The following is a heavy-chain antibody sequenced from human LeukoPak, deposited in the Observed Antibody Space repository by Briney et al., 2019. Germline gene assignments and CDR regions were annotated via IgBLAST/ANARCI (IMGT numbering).Heavy chain of an antibody. CDR2: INHSGST. CDR1: GGSFSGYY. D-gene: IGHD2-2*02. J-gene: IGHJ5*02. Sequence: SETLSLTCAVYGGSFSGYYWSWIRQPPGKGLEWIGEINHSGSTNYNPSLKSRVTISVDTSKNQFSLKLSSVTAADTAVYYCARARIIPAAIPVNWFDPWGQETLVTVSS. CDR3: ARARIIPAAIPVNWFDP. V-gene: IGHV4-34*01.